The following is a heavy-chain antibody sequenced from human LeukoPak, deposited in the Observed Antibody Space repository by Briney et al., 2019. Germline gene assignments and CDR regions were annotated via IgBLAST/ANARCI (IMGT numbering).Heavy chain of an antibody. CDR2: IYATDLT. J-gene: IGHJ5*02. V-gene: IGHV4-4*07. CDR1: GRSIRSVY. Sequence: SETLSHTCTVSGRSIRSVYWNWIRQSAGKGLEWIGRIYATDLTNYNPSLKSRVTLSVDMSKNELSLTLKSVTAADTAVYYCARGFGSGTSPIDLWGQGALVTVSS. D-gene: IGHD3-10*01. CDR3: ARGFGSGTSPIDL.